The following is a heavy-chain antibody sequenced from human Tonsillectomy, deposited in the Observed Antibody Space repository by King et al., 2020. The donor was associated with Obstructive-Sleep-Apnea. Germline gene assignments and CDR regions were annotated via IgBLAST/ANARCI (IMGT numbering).Heavy chain of an antibody. D-gene: IGHD3-9*01. Sequence: VQLVESGGDLVQPGGSLRLSCAASGFTLRSYAMSWVRQAAGEGLEWVSGLSGSGGITDYADSVKGRFTISRDNSKNTVYLQMNSLRAEDTAVYYCAKDSMDYDTLTGPVDYWGQGTLVTVSS. CDR1: GFTLRSYA. CDR3: AKDSMDYDTLTGPVDY. J-gene: IGHJ4*02. V-gene: IGHV3-23*04. CDR2: LSGSGGIT.